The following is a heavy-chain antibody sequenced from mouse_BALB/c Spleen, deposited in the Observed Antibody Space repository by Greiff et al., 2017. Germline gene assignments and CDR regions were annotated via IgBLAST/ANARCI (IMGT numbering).Heavy chain of an antibody. CDR3: TRADGYYFDY. D-gene: IGHD2-3*01. CDR2: IYPGNSDT. CDR1: GYTFTSYW. V-gene: IGHV1-5*01. J-gene: IGHJ2*01. Sequence: VPLQQSGTVLARPGASVEMSCKASGYTFTSYWMHWVKQRPGQGLEWIGAIYPGNSDTSYNQKFKGKAKLTAVTSTSTAYMELSSLTNEDSAVYYCTRADGYYFDYWGQGTTLTVSS.